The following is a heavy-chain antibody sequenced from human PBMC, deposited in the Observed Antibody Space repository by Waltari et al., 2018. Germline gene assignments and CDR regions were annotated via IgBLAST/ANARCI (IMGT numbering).Heavy chain of an antibody. CDR2: INQDGET. CDR3: ASDPTLFGIRQNYFDS. Sequence: EAQLVESGGTLVRPGGSLRLSCADSGFSLSDHCMSWVRQAPGKGLEWVASINQDGETDYVDSVKGRFTISRDNAKNSLYLLLNTLGADDSGVYFCASDPTLFGIRQNYFDSWGQGTQVTVSS. CDR1: GFSLSDHC. V-gene: IGHV3-7*04. J-gene: IGHJ4*02. D-gene: IGHD3-3*01.